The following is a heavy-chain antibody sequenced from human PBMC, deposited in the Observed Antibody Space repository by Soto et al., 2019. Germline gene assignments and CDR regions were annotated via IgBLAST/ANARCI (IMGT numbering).Heavy chain of an antibody. D-gene: IGHD4-17*01. CDR3: ARDHDYAGKRGWYYYYYGMDV. Sequence: ASVKVSCKASGYTFTSYYMHWVRQAPGQGLEWMGIINPSGGSTSYAQKFQGRVTMTRDTSTSTVYMELSSLRSEDTAVYYCARDHDYAGKRGWYYYYYGMDVWGQGTKVTVYS. CDR1: GYTFTSYY. CDR2: INPSGGST. V-gene: IGHV1-46*01. J-gene: IGHJ6*02.